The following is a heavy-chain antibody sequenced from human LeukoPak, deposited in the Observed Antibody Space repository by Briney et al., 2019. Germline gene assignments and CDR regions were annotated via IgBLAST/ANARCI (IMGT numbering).Heavy chain of an antibody. CDR1: GFTFSSYA. V-gene: IGHV3-23*01. CDR2: ISGSGGST. Sequence: GGSLRLSCAAPGFTFSSYAMSWVRQAPGKGLEWVSAISGSGGSTYYADSVKGRFTISRDNSKNTLYLQMNSLRAEDTAVYYCAKDLRRAAAGTLDYWGQGTLVTVSS. J-gene: IGHJ4*02. CDR3: AKDLRRAAAGTLDY. D-gene: IGHD6-13*01.